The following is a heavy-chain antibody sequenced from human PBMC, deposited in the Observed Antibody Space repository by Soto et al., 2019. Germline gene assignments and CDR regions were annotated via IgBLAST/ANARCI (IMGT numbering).Heavy chain of an antibody. J-gene: IGHJ4*02. CDR1: GFTFSRYS. CDR2: INDDSDSI. V-gene: IGHV3-48*01. Sequence: GGSRRLSCAASGFTFSRYSMNWVRQAPGKGLEWVSYINDDSDSIYYADSVKGRFTISRDNAKNSLSLQMDSLRVEDTAVYYCVRDHSGLKDFDYWGQGTLVTVSS. CDR3: VRDHSGLKDFDY. D-gene: IGHD1-1*01.